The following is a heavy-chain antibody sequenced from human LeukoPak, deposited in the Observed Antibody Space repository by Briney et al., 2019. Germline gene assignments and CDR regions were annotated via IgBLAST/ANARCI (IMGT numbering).Heavy chain of an antibody. D-gene: IGHD2-15*01. CDR3: ARGDPDISFVVAGEAFDI. CDR1: GFTFSSYE. V-gene: IGHV3-48*03. Sequence: GGSLRLSCSASGFTFSSYEMNWVRQAPGKGLEWISYITGSGDTIYYADSVKGRFTISRDSSKNTLYLQMNSLRADDTAVYYCARGDPDISFVVAGEAFDIWGQGTMVTVSS. CDR2: ITGSGDTI. J-gene: IGHJ3*02.